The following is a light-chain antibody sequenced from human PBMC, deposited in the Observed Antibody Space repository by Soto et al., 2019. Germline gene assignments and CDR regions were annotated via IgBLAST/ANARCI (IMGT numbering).Light chain of an antibody. CDR3: QQYNKWPPIT. Sequence: DIVVTQSPATLSVSQGARVTLYWRASQTVSSNLAWYQQKPGQAPSLLVYRASTRATGIPARFSGSGSGTEFTLTISSLQSEDFALYYCQQYNKWPPITFGQGTRLEIK. J-gene: IGKJ5*01. CDR1: QTVSSN. CDR2: RAS. V-gene: IGKV3-15*01.